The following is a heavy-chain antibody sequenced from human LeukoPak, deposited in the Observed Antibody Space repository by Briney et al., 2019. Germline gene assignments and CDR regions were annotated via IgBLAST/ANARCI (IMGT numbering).Heavy chain of an antibody. D-gene: IGHD3-22*01. CDR1: GGSIDSSGYY. CDR3: ARVGSSGYPYYFDY. J-gene: IGHJ4*02. Sequence: SQTLSLTCTVSGGSIDSSGYYWRWIRQHPGKGLEWIGYIYYNGGTSYNPSLKSRVTISVDTSENQFSLKLSSVTAEDTALYYCARVGSSGYPYYFDYWGQGTLVTVSS. CDR2: IYYNGGT. V-gene: IGHV4-31*03.